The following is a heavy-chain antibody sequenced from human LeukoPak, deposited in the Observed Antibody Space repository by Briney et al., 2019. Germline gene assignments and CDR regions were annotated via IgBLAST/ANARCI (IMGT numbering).Heavy chain of an antibody. J-gene: IGHJ3*02. CDR3: ARDGGFDI. V-gene: IGHV1-2*02. CDR2: INPDSGAT. D-gene: IGHD3-3*01. CDR1: GYRFTGYY. Sequence: ASVKVSCKTSGYRFTGYYLHWVRQAPGQGLEWMGWINPDSGATNYAQHFQGRVTMTRDTSISTVYMELSRLESEDTAMYYCARDGGFDIWGPGTMVTVSS.